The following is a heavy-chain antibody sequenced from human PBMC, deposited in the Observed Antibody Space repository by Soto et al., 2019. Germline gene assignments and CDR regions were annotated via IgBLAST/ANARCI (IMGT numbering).Heavy chain of an antibody. D-gene: IGHD3-10*01. CDR3: ASDPYYYASGY. J-gene: IGHJ4*02. CDR1: GFTFSDYY. V-gene: IGHV3-11*01. Sequence: QVQLVESGGGLVKPGGSLRLSCAASGFTFSDYYMTWIRQPPGKGLEWLSYISGSGNTIYYADSVKGRFTVSRDNARNSLYLQMNRLRAEDTVFYYCASDPYYYASGYWGQGTLVTVSS. CDR2: ISGSGNTI.